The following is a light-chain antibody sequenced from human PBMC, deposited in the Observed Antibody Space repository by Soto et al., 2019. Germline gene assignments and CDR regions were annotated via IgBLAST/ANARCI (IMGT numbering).Light chain of an antibody. J-gene: IGLJ1*01. CDR1: SSDIGGYNY. V-gene: IGLV2-14*01. CDR3: SSYTTSSPPYV. Sequence: QSALTQPASVSGSPGQSITISCTGTSSDIGGYNYVSWYQQYPGKAPKLIIYEVSNRPSGVSNRFSGSKSGNTASLTISGLQAEDEADYYCSSYTTSSPPYVFGTGTKVTVL. CDR2: EVS.